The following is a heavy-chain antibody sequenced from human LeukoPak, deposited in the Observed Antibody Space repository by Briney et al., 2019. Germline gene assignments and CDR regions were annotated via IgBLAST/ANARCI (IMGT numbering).Heavy chain of an antibody. Sequence: PSETLSLTCAVSGGSISSSNWWSWVRQPPGKGLEWIGEIYHSGSTNYNPSLKSRVTISVDKSKNQFSLKLSSVTAADTAVYYCALSPRGAAAGPFYYYYGMDVWGQGTTVTVSS. CDR3: ALSPRGAAAGPFYYYYGMDV. J-gene: IGHJ6*02. V-gene: IGHV4-4*02. D-gene: IGHD6-13*01. CDR2: IYHSGST. CDR1: GGSISSSNW.